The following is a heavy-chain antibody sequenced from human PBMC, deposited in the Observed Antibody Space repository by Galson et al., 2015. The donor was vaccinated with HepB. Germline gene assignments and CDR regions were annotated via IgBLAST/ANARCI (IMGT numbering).Heavy chain of an antibody. CDR2: ISYDGSNK. CDR1: GFTFSSYA. Sequence: SLRLSCAASGFTFSSYAMHWVRQAPGKGLEWVAVISYDGSNKYYADSVKGRFTISRDNSKNTLYLQMNSLSAEDTAVYYCARDYSSSWYFNHYYGMDVWGQGTTVTVSS. J-gene: IGHJ6*02. CDR3: ARDYSSSWYFNHYYGMDV. D-gene: IGHD6-13*01. V-gene: IGHV3-30*04.